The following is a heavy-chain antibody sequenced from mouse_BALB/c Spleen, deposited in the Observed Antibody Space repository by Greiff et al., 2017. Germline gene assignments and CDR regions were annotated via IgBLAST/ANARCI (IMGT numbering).Heavy chain of an antibody. CDR2: ISSGGST. D-gene: IGHD2-3*01. Sequence: EVKLMESGGGLVKPGGSLKLSCAASGFTFSSYAMSWVRQTPEKRLEWVASISSGGSTYYPDSVKGRFPISRDNARNILYLQMSSLRSEDTAMYYCARDGYYPAWFAYWGQGTLVTVSA. V-gene: IGHV5-6-5*01. CDR3: ARDGYYPAWFAY. CDR1: GFTFSSYA. J-gene: IGHJ3*01.